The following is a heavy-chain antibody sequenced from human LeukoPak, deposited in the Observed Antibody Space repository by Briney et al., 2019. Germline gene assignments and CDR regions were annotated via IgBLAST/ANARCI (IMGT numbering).Heavy chain of an antibody. V-gene: IGHV3-48*02. D-gene: IGHD5-18*01. J-gene: IGHJ4*02. CDR1: GFTFSSYS. CDR3: ARGLGGYGFGY. CDR2: ISSSSSTI. Sequence: GGSLRLSCAASGFTFSSYSMNWVRQAPGKGLEWVSYISSSSSTIHYADSVKGRFTISRDNAKNSLYLQMNSLGDEGTAIYYCARGLGGYGFGYWGQGTLVTVSS.